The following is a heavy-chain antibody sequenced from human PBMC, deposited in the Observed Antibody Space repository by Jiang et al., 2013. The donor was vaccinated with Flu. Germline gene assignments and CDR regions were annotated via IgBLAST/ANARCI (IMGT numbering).Heavy chain of an antibody. CDR3: ARDLMNGSGYYYDNWFDP. V-gene: IGHV4-31*03. CDR2: IYYSGST. D-gene: IGHD3-22*01. CDR1: GGSISSGGYY. J-gene: IGHJ5*02. Sequence: GPGLVKPSQTLSLTCTVSGGSISSGGYYWSWIRQHPGKGLEWIGYIYYSGSTYYNPSLKSRVTISVDTSKNQFSLKLSSVTAADTAVYYCARDLMNGSGYYYDNWFDPWGQGTLVTVSS.